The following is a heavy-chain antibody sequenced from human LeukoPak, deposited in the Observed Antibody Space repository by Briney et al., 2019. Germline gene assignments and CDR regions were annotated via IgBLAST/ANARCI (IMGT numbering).Heavy chain of an antibody. J-gene: IGHJ6*02. V-gene: IGHV3-7*03. CDR2: IKQDGSEI. CDR3: AKKKQYSSGWSSTLDV. CDR1: GFTFSSYW. D-gene: IGHD6-19*01. Sequence: GGSLRLSCAASGFTFSSYWMSWVRQAPGKGLEWVANIKQDGSEIYYVDSVKGRFTISRDNTRNSLYLQMNSLRAEDTAVYYCAKKKQYSSGWSSTLDVWGQGTTVTVSS.